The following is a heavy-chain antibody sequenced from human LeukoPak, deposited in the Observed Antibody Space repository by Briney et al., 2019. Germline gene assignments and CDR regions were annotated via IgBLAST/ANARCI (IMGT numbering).Heavy chain of an antibody. Sequence: SETLSLTCTVSGGSMSSDSHYWSCIRQPAGKGLGWIGRITPSGNTNYNPSLESRATISIDMSKNQFSLKLSSVTAADTAVYYCARVAGYSTGWYPLDFWGQGTLVTASS. CDR2: ITPSGNT. V-gene: IGHV4-61*02. CDR1: GGSMSSDSHY. CDR3: ARVAGYSTGWYPLDF. D-gene: IGHD6-19*01. J-gene: IGHJ4*02.